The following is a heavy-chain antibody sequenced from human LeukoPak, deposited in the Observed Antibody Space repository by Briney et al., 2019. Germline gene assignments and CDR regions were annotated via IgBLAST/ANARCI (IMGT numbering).Heavy chain of an antibody. CDR2: INHSGST. CDR1: GFTFSNYA. Sequence: GSLRLSCAASGFTFSNYAMSWVRQAPGKGLEWIGEINHSGSTNYNPSLKSRVTISVDTSKNQFSLKLSSVTAADTAVYYCARGAAVADHKSFIQHWGQGTLVTVSS. J-gene: IGHJ1*01. D-gene: IGHD6-19*01. V-gene: IGHV4-34*01. CDR3: ARGAAVADHKSFIQH.